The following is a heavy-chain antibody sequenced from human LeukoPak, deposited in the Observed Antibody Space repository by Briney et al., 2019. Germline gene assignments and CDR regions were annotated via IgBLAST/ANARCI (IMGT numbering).Heavy chain of an antibody. D-gene: IGHD6-13*01. Sequence: SETLSLTCAVYGGSFSGYYWSWIRQPPGKGLEWIGEIDHSGSTNYSPSLKSRVTISVDTSKNQFSLKLSSVTAADTAVYYCARVSSSSGGANFDYWGQGTLVTVSS. J-gene: IGHJ4*02. CDR2: IDHSGST. CDR1: GGSFSGYY. CDR3: ARVSSSSGGANFDY. V-gene: IGHV4-34*01.